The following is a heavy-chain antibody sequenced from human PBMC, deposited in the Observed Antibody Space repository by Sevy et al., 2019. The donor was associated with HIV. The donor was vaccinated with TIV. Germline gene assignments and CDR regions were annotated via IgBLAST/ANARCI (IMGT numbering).Heavy chain of an antibody. J-gene: IGHJ6*02. V-gene: IGHV1-46*01. CDR1: GYTFTSNY. CDR2: INPSGVSA. Sequence: ASVKVSCKASGYTFTSNYMHWVRQAPGQGLEWMGIINPSGVSASYAQKFQGRVTVTRDTFTITVYMELSSLRSEDTAVYYCARDRAAAGKEYCYYGMDVWGQGTTVTVSS. CDR3: ARDRAAAGKEYCYYGMDV. D-gene: IGHD6-13*01.